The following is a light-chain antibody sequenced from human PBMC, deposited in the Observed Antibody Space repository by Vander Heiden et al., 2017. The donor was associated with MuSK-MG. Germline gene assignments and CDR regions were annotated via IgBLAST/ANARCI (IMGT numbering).Light chain of an antibody. V-gene: IGLV2-23*02. CDR3: CSDAGGSHVV. CDR2: EVS. Sequence: QSALTQPASVSGSPGQSITFSCTGTSSDVGSYNLVSWFQQHPGKAPKLIIFEVSKRPSGVSNRFSGSKSGNTASLTISGLQAEDEADYYCCSDAGGSHVVFGGGTKLTVL. J-gene: IGLJ2*01. CDR1: SSDVGSYNL.